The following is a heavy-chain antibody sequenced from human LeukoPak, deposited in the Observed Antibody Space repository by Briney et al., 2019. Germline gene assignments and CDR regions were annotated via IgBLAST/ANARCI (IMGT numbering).Heavy chain of an antibody. Sequence: ESLKISCEGSGYSFTSYWIGWVRQMPGKGLEWMGIIYPGDSATRYSPSFQGQVTISADKSISTAYLQWSSLKASGTAMYYCARAMTMVRYFDFWGQGILVTVSS. CDR1: GYSFTSYW. CDR3: ARAMTMVRYFDF. V-gene: IGHV5-51*01. CDR2: IYPGDSAT. J-gene: IGHJ4*02. D-gene: IGHD3-10*01.